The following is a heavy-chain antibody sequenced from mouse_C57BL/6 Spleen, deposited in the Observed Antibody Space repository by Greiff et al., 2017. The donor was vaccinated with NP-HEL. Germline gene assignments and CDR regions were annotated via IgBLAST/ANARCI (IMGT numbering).Heavy chain of an antibody. CDR1: GFNIKDYY. D-gene: IGHD1-1*01. J-gene: IGHJ3*01. CDR2: IDPEDGET. Sequence: VQLQQSGAELVKPGASVKLSCTASGFNIKDYYMHWVKQRTEQGLEWIGRIDPEDGETKYAPTFQGKATITAEQSSNTAYLQLSRLTSEDTAVYYCASDGVYYGSSYPAWFAYWGQGTLVTVSA. V-gene: IGHV14-2*01. CDR3: ASDGVYYGSSYPAWFAY.